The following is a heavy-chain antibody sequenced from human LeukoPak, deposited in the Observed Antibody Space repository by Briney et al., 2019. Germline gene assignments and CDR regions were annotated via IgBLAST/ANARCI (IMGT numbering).Heavy chain of an antibody. CDR2: ISGSGGYT. D-gene: IGHD6-13*01. CDR3: AKGNIAAAANFDY. CDR1: GFTFSIYW. V-gene: IGHV3-23*01. J-gene: IGHJ4*02. Sequence: QAGGSLRLSCAASGFTFSIYWVHWVRQAPGKGLEWVSAISGSGGYTYYADSVKGRFTISRDNSKNTLYLQMNSLRAEDTAVYYCAKGNIAAAANFDYWGQGTLVTVSS.